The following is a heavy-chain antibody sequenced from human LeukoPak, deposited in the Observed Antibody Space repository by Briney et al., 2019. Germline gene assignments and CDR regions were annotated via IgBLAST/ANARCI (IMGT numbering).Heavy chain of an antibody. D-gene: IGHD3-22*01. J-gene: IGHJ4*02. CDR3: ARTFDSSGYNDY. CDR2: INHSGST. CDR1: GGSFSGYY. V-gene: IGHV4-34*01. Sequence: SQTLSLTCAVYGGSFSGYYWSWIRQPPGEGLEWIGDINHSGSTNYNPSLKSRVTISVDTSKNQFSLKLSSVTAADTAVYYCARTFDSSGYNDYWGQGTLVTVSS.